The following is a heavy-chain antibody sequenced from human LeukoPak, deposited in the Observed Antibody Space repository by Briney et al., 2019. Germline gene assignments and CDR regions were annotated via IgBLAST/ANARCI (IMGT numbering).Heavy chain of an antibody. Sequence: GGSLRLSCAASGFTFSSYGMSWVRQAPGKGLEWVSAISGSSGSTYYADSVKGRFTISRDNSKNTLYLQMNSLRAEDTAVYYCARADRLGAALLASFDYWGQGTLVTVSS. V-gene: IGHV3-23*01. CDR2: ISGSSGST. D-gene: IGHD3-16*01. CDR1: GFTFSSYG. CDR3: ARADRLGAALLASFDY. J-gene: IGHJ4*02.